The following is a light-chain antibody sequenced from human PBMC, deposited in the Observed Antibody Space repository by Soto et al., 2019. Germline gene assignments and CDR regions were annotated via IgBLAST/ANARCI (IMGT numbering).Light chain of an antibody. CDR3: SSYTSSSTLV. CDR2: EVT. CDR1: STDIGAYNY. V-gene: IGLV2-14*01. J-gene: IGLJ3*02. Sequence: QLVLTQPASVSGSPGQSITISCTGTSTDIGAYNYVSWYQQHPGKAPKLLIYEVTNRPSGVSNRFSGSKSGNTASLTISGLQAEDEAHYYCSSYTSSSTLVFGGGTKLTVL.